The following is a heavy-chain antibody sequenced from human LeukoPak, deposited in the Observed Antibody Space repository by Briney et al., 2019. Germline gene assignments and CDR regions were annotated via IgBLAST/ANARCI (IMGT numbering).Heavy chain of an antibody. J-gene: IGHJ6*03. CDR3: ARALGDYYYYYMDV. CDR2: IKQDGSEK. D-gene: IGHD7-27*01. Sequence: GGSLRLSRAASGFTFSSYWMSWVRQAPGKGLEWVANIKQDGSEKYYVDSVKGRFTISRDNAKNSLYLQMNSLRAEDTAVYYCARALGDYYYYYMDVWGKGTTVTVSS. CDR1: GFTFSSYW. V-gene: IGHV3-7*01.